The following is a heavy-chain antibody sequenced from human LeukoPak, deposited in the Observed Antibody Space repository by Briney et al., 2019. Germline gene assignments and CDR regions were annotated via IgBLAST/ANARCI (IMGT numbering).Heavy chain of an antibody. V-gene: IGHV1-2*02. CDR3: ARKGYCSSTSCYHFDY. J-gene: IGHJ4*02. Sequence: ASVKVSCKASGYTFTGYYMHWVRQAPGQGLEWMGWINPNSGGTNYAQKFQGRVTMTRDTSISTAYMELSSLRSEDTAVYYCARKGYCSSTSCYHFDYWGQGTLVTVSS. D-gene: IGHD2-2*01. CDR1: GYTFTGYY. CDR2: INPNSGGT.